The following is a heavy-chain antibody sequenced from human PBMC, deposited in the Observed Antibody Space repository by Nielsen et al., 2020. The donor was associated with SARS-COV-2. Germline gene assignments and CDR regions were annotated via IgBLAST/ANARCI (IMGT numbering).Heavy chain of an antibody. CDR2: IGIAGDT. V-gene: IGHV3-13*01. CDR1: GITFTRND. CDR3: VRVNNPWGHYDY. J-gene: IGHJ4*02. Sequence: GGSLRLFCAASGITFTRNDMHWVRQAAGKGLEWVSGIGIAGDTYYADSVKGRFTISREYAKNSLYLQMNSLSAGDTAVYYCVRVNNPWGHYDYWGQGTLVTVSS. D-gene: IGHD7-27*01.